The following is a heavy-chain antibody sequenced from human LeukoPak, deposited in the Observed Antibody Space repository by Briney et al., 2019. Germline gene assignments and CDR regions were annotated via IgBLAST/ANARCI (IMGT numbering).Heavy chain of an antibody. J-gene: IGHJ4*02. V-gene: IGHV3-33*01. CDR3: ARGAMRIAARPSHLDY. D-gene: IGHD6-6*01. Sequence: GGSLRLSCAASGFTFSSYGMHWVRQAPGKGLEWVAVIWYDGSNKYYADSVKGRFTISRDNSKNTLYLQMNSLRAEDTAVYYCARGAMRIAARPSHLDYWGQGTLVTVSS. CDR2: IWYDGSNK. CDR1: GFTFSSYG.